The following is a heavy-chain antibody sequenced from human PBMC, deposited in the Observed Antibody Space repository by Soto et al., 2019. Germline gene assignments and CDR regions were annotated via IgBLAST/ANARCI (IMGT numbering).Heavy chain of an antibody. CDR2: IYYSGST. J-gene: IGHJ1*01. Sequence: SETLSLTCTVSGGSISSYYWSWIRQPPGKGLEWIGYIYYSGSTNYNPSLKSRVTISVDTSKNQFSLKLSSVTAADTAVYYCARLLDGYNLVVQHWGQGTLVTVSS. D-gene: IGHD5-12*01. CDR3: ARLLDGYNLVVQH. V-gene: IGHV4-59*01. CDR1: GGSISSYY.